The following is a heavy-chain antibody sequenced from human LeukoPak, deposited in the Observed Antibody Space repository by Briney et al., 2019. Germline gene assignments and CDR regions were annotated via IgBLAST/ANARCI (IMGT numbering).Heavy chain of an antibody. CDR3: ARVIEYSSSLGNY. CDR1: GGTFSSYA. CDR2: IIPIFGTA. J-gene: IGHJ4*02. V-gene: IGHV1-69*13. D-gene: IGHD6-6*01. Sequence: GASVKVSCKASGGTFSSYAISWVRQAPGQGLEWMGGIIPIFGTANYAQKFQGRVTITADESTSTAYMELSSLRSEDTAVYYCARVIEYSSSLGNYWGQGTLVTVSS.